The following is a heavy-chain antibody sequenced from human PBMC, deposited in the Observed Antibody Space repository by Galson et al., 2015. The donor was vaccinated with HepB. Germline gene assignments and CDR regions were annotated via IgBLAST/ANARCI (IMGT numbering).Heavy chain of an antibody. J-gene: IGHJ5*02. Sequence: SLRLSCAASGFTVSSNYMSWVRQAPGKGLEWVSVIYSGGSTYYADSVKGRFTISRDNSKNTLYLQMNSLRGEDTAVYYCARGVDLGGGATDWLDPWGQGALVTVSS. CDR1: GFTVSSNY. CDR3: ARGVDLGGGATDWLDP. V-gene: IGHV3-53*05. CDR2: IYSGGST. D-gene: IGHD1-26*01.